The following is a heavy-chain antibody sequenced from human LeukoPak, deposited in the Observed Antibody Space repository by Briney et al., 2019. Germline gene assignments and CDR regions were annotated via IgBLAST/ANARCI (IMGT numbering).Heavy chain of an antibody. CDR1: GFTFSSYW. D-gene: IGHD5-12*01. V-gene: IGHV3-74*01. J-gene: IGHJ4*02. Sequence: GGSLRLSYAASGFTFSSYWMHWVRQAPGKGLVWVSRINTDGSSTSYADSVKGRFTISRDNAKNTLYLQMNGLRAEDTAVYYCAREAYGGFYFDYWGQGTLVAVSS. CDR2: INTDGSST. CDR3: AREAYGGFYFDY.